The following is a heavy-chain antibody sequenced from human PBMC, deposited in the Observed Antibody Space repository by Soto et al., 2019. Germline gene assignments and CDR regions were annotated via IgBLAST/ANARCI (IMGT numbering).Heavy chain of an antibody. V-gene: IGHV3-23*01. CDR1: GFTFSSYA. CDR3: ATAFVVVAAATPRGMDV. J-gene: IGHJ6*02. D-gene: IGHD2-15*01. CDR2: ISGSGGST. Sequence: GGSLRLSCAASGFTFSSYAMSWVRQAPGKGLEWVSAISGSGGSTYYADSVKGRFTISRDNSKNTLYLQMNSLRAEDTAVYYCATAFVVVAAATPRGMDVWGQGTTVTVSS.